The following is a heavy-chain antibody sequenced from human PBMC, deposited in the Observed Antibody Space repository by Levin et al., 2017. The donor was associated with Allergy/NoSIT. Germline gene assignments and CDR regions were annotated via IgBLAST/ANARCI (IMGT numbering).Heavy chain of an antibody. Sequence: PGGSLRLSCVASGFSFSDHYMDWVRQAPGKGLEWVARSKHKAEGGTVDYAAPVKGRFTISRDDSKNTLFLQMDGLKIEDTALYYCTSGVDYWGQGTLVTVSS. CDR2: SKHKAEGGTV. CDR1: GFSFSDHY. V-gene: IGHV3-15*07. J-gene: IGHJ4*02. CDR3: TSGVDY.